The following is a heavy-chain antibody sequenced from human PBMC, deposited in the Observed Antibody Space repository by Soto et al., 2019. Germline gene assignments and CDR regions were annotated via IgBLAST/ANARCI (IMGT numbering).Heavy chain of an antibody. CDR2: ISAAGRTT. D-gene: IGHD6-19*01. CDR1: GFTFSNFA. Sequence: EVQLLESGGGLVQPGGSLRLSCAPSGFTFSNFAMGWVRQAPGKGLEWVSHISAAGRTTYYADSVKGRFTISRDNSKNTLFLQMDSLRAEDTAVYYCAKVGIAVNGKGYFEYWGQGSLVTVSS. V-gene: IGHV3-23*01. CDR3: AKVGIAVNGKGYFEY. J-gene: IGHJ4*02.